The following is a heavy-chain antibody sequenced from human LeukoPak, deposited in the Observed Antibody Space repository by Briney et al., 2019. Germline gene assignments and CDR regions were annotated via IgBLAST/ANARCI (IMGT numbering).Heavy chain of an antibody. V-gene: IGHV3-66*01. D-gene: IGHD3-9*01. J-gene: IGHJ4*02. CDR2: IYSGGSR. CDR1: GFTVSSNY. Sequence: PGGSLRLSCAASGFTVSSNYMSWVRQAPGKGLEWVSVIYSGGSRYYADSVKGRFTISRDNSKNTLYLQMNSLRAEDTAVYYCAKDVQYFDSLTFSYWGQGTLVTVSS. CDR3: AKDVQYFDSLTFSY.